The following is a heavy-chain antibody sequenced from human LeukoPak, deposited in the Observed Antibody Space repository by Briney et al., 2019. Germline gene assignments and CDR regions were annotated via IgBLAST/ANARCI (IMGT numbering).Heavy chain of an antibody. D-gene: IGHD6-13*01. V-gene: IGHV4-59*01. CDR2: IYYSGST. J-gene: IGHJ5*02. Sequence: SETLSLTCTVSGGSISSYYWSWIRQPPGKGLEWIGYIYYSGSTNYNPSLKSRVTISVDTSKNQFSLKLSSVTAADTAVYYCASFPSSWTLRNWFDPWGQGTLVTVSS. CDR3: ASFPSSWTLRNWFDP. CDR1: GGSISSYY.